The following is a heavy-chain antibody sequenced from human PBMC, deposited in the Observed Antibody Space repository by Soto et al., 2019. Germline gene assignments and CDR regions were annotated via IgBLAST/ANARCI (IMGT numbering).Heavy chain of an antibody. D-gene: IGHD6-13*01. CDR3: ASSNIAAAGFYYYGKDV. CDR2: IYYSGST. CDR1: GDSISSYY. J-gene: IGHJ6*02. Sequence: XETLSLTCTVSGDSISSYYWSWIRQPPGKGLEWIGYIYYSGSTNYNPSLKSRVTISVDTSKNQFSLNLSSVTAADTAVYYCASSNIAAAGFYYYGKDVWGRGTTVTVSS. V-gene: IGHV4-59*01.